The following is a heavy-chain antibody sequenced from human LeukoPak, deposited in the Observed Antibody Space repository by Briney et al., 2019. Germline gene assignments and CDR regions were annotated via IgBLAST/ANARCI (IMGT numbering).Heavy chain of an antibody. D-gene: IGHD5-12*01. V-gene: IGHV1-69-2*01. Sequence: GATVTLSCKPSGYTFIANSIHWVRQAPGKGLEWMGRFHPPDDEAKYLERFDGRIAITADTSTDTSYLELKGLTSDDTALYFCAVGRGFAHGRLEEWGQGTLITVSS. CDR3: AVGRGFAHGRLEE. J-gene: IGHJ4*02. CDR1: GYTFIANS. CDR2: FHPPDDEA.